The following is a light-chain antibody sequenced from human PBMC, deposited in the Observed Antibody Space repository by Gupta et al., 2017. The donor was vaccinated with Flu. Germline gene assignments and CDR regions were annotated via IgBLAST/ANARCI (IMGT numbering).Light chain of an antibody. CDR2: GAS. Sequence: EIVMTQSPATLSVSPGERATLSCRASESLSSSLAWYQQKPGQAPRLLIYGASTRATGVSARFSGSGSGTEFTLTISTLQSEDFAVYYCQQYNNWPRTFGQGTKVEMK. J-gene: IGKJ1*01. CDR3: QQYNNWPRT. CDR1: ESLSSS. V-gene: IGKV3-15*01.